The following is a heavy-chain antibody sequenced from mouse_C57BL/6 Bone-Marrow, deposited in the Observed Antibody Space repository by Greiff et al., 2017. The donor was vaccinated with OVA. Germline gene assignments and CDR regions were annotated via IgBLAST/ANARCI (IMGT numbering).Heavy chain of an antibody. D-gene: IGHD4-1*01. V-gene: IGHV1-39*01. CDR3: ANWDGYWYFDV. Sequence: EVKLMESGPELVKPGASVKISCKASGYSFTDYNMNWVKQSNGKSLEWIGVINPNYGTTSYNQKFKGKATLTVDQSSSTAYMQLNSLTSEDSAVYYCANWDGYWYFDVWGTGTTVTVSS. J-gene: IGHJ1*03. CDR1: GYSFTDYN. CDR2: INPNYGTT.